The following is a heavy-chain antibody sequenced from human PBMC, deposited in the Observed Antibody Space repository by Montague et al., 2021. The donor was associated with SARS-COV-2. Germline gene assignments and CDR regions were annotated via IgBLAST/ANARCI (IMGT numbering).Heavy chain of an antibody. V-gene: IGHV4-39*01. CDR3: ARYRRDGSYFLDY. D-gene: IGHD5-24*01. CDR1: GGSIDSSSYH. Sequence: SETLSLTCTVSGGSIDSSSYHWDRIRQSPGKGLEWIGSIYYSGSTSYYNPSLKSRVTISADTSKNQFSLKLTSVTAADTAVYYCARYRRDGSYFLDYWGQGTLVTVSS. CDR2: IYYSGSTS. J-gene: IGHJ4*02.